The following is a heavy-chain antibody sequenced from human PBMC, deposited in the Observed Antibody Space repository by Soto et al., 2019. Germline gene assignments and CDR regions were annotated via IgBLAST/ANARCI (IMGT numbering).Heavy chain of an antibody. CDR2: IGASKGNT. CDR3: ARDSGYSYGFDY. CDR1: GYSFTRYD. D-gene: IGHD5-18*01. V-gene: IGHV1-18*01. Sequence: GASVKVSCKASGYSFTRYDINWVRQAPGQGLEWMGWIGASKGNTKYAQRLQGRVTMTTDTSTSTAYMELRRLRSDDTAVYYCARDSGYSYGFDYRGQGTLVTVSS. J-gene: IGHJ4*02.